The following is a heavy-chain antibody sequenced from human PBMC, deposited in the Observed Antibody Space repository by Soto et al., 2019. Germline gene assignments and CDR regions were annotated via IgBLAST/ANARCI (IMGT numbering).Heavy chain of an antibody. CDR2: INPNSGDT. CDR1: GYTFTGHY. J-gene: IGHJ6*02. D-gene: IGHD2-8*02. V-gene: IGHV1-2*02. CDR3: AGVWGGFVGYGRGGGGPYVDV. Sequence: ASVKVSCKASGYTFTGHYMQWVRQAPGQGLEWMGWINPNSGDTNYAQKFQGRVTMTRDTSISTAYMELSRLRSDDTALYYCAGVWGGFVGYGRGGGGPYVDVWGQGTTVTVSS.